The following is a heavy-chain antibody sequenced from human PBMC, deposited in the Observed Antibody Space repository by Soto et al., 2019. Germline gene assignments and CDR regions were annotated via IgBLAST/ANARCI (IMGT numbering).Heavy chain of an antibody. Sequence: QVQLVESGGGVVQPGRSLRLDCTGSGFTFSRYGINWVRRAPGKGLEWVAGIWYDGSKKLYADSLRGRITISRDNSKNTVYLQMNNLRGEDTAVYYCARDDDISGHFSYFGYWGQGTLVTVSS. D-gene: IGHD3-22*01. CDR1: GFTFSRYG. J-gene: IGHJ4*02. CDR2: IWYDGSKK. CDR3: ARDDDISGHFSYFGY. V-gene: IGHV3-33*01.